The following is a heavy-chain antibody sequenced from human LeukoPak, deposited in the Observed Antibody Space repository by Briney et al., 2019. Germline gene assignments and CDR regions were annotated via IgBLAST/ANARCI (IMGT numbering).Heavy chain of an antibody. CDR3: ASTRRAAVAGRFDS. V-gene: IGHV4-61*05. CDR2: IYYSGNT. J-gene: IGHJ4*02. CDR1: GGSISSTSYY. Sequence: PSETLSLTCTVSGGSISSTSYYWGWIRQPPGKGLEWIGYIYYSGNTNSSPSLGSRVTMSLDASKNQFSLKVNSVTAADTAIYYCASTRRAAVAGRFDSWGQGTLVTVSS. D-gene: IGHD6-19*01.